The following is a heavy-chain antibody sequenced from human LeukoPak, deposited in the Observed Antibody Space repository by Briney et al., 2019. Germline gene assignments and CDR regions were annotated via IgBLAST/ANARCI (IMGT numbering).Heavy chain of an antibody. CDR2: TNPNSGDT. Sequence: ASVKVSCKASGYTFTGKYMHWVRQAPGQGLEWMGWTNPNSGDTNYAQKFQGRVTMTRDTSISTAYMEVGRLRSDDTAVYYCARLTEDYYFDFWGQGTLVTVSS. CDR1: GYTFTGKY. D-gene: IGHD2-15*01. J-gene: IGHJ4*02. CDR3: ARLTEDYYFDF. V-gene: IGHV1-2*02.